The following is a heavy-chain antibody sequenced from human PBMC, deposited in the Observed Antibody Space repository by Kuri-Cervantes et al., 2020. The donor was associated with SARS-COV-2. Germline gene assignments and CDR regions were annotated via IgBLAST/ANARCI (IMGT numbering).Heavy chain of an antibody. Sequence: ESLKISCTVSGGSISSYYWSWIRQPPGKGLEWIGSIYYSGSTYYNPSLKSRVTISVDTSKNQFSLKLSSVTAADTAVYYCARHYYDSSGYYVHYYYGMDVWGQGTTVTVSS. CDR2: IYYSGST. D-gene: IGHD3-22*01. CDR1: GGSISSYY. V-gene: IGHV4-39*01. CDR3: ARHYYDSSGYYVHYYYGMDV. J-gene: IGHJ6*02.